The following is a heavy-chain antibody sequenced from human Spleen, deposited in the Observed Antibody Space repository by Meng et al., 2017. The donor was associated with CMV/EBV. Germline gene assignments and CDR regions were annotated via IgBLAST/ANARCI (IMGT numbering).Heavy chain of an antibody. D-gene: IGHD3-22*01. CDR2: INPSGGST. J-gene: IGHJ6*02. CDR3: ASDWGSGSTYYYYYGMDV. CDR1: GYTFTSYY. V-gene: IGHV1-46*01. Sequence: ASVQVSCKASGYTFTSYYMHWVRQAPGQGLEWMGIINPSGGSTSYAQKFQGRVTMTRDTSTSTVYMELSSLRSEDTAVYYCASDWGSGSTYYYYYGMDVWGQGTTVTVSS.